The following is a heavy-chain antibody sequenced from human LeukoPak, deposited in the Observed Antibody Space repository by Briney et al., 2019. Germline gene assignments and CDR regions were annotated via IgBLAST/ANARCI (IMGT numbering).Heavy chain of an antibody. Sequence: PGGSLRLSCAASGFTVSSNYMSWVRQAPGKGLEWVSFIYSGGSTYYADSVKGRFTISRDNSKNILYLQMNSLRADDTAVYYCATEFLMGAIDSWGRGTLVTVSS. CDR3: ATEFLMGAIDS. J-gene: IGHJ2*01. V-gene: IGHV3-66*01. CDR2: IYSGGST. CDR1: GFTVSSNY. D-gene: IGHD1-26*01.